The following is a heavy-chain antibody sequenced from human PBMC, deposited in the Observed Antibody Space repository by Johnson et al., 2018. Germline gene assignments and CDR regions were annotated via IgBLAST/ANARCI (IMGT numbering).Heavy chain of an antibody. J-gene: IGHJ3*02. D-gene: IGHD3-3*01. CDR3: AKDLFWSGYSRGGFDAFDI. Sequence: QVQLQESGGGVVQPGRSLRLSCAASGFPFKNYGMHWVRQPPGKGLEWVAIVSLDGSNKYYADSMKGRFTISRDKTKNTLYLQMKNLRPEDTVVYYGAKDLFWSGYSRGGFDAFDIWGQGTMVTVSS. CDR2: VSLDGSNK. CDR1: GFPFKNYG. V-gene: IGHV3-30*18.